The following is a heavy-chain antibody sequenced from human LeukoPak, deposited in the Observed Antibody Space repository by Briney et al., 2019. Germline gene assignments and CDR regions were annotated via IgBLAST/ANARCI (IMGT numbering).Heavy chain of an antibody. V-gene: IGHV3-21*01. CDR1: GFTFSSYN. CDR2: ISSRSSCI. Sequence: PGGSLRLSCAASGFTFSSYNMKWVRQAPGKGLEWVSSISSRSSCIFYADSVKGRFTISRDNAKKSLYLQMNSLRAEDTAVYYCASGVNYFDYWGQGTLVTVSS. D-gene: IGHD3-3*01. CDR3: ASGVNYFDY. J-gene: IGHJ4*02.